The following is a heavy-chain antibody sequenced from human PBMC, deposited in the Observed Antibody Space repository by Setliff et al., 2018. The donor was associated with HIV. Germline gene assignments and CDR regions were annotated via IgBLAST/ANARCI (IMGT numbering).Heavy chain of an antibody. D-gene: IGHD3-3*01. CDR3: ARGSGDYWSGYYLRWFDP. J-gene: IGHJ5*02. CDR1: GGSISSTSHY. CDR2: IFTSGSA. Sequence: SETLSLTCTVSGGSISSTSHYWTWIQQPAEKGLEWLGRIFTSGSASYNPSLESRVTFSVDTSKNQFALKLTSVTAADTAVYYCARGSGDYWSGYYLRWFDPWGQGTLVTVSS. V-gene: IGHV4-61*02.